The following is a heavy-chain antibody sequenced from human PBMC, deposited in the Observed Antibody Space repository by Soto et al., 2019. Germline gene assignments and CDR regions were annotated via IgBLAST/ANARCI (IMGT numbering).Heavy chain of an antibody. CDR1: GGSISGADYY. Sequence: QLQLQESGPGLVKPSETLSLTCTVSGGSISGADYYWGWIRQPPGKGLEWIGSIHYSGSTYYNPSLESPFTMSVDTSKNQFSLRLSSVTAADTALYYCTRQGGARRELLGRNDYWGQGTLVTVSS. J-gene: IGHJ4*02. CDR2: IHYSGST. CDR3: TRQGGARRELLGRNDY. V-gene: IGHV4-39*01. D-gene: IGHD1-26*01.